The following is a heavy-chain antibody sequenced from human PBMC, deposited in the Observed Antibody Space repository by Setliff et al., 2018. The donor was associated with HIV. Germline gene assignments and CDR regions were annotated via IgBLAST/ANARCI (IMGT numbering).Heavy chain of an antibody. CDR3: ARDAFVVVTAILDPPNWFDP. V-gene: IGHV1-69*13. Sequence: GASVKVSCKTSGDTLSSYAITWVRQAPGQGLEWMGRIIPIFGTADYAQKFQGRVTLTADESTSIAYMELNSLRSEDTAVYYCARDAFVVVTAILDPPNWFDPWGQGTLVTVSS. D-gene: IGHD2-21*02. CDR2: IIPIFGTA. J-gene: IGHJ5*02. CDR1: GDTLSSYA.